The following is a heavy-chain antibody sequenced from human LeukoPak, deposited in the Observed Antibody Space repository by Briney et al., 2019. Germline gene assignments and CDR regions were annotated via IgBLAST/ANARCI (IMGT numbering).Heavy chain of an antibody. D-gene: IGHD2-15*01. CDR2: IKSKTDGGTT. V-gene: IGHV3-15*01. Sequence: PGGSLRLSCAASGFTFSNAWMSWVRQAPGKGLEWVGRIKSKTDGGTTDYAAPVKGRFTISRDDSKNTLYLQMNSLKTEDTAVYYCTTDLMLGYCSGGSCYPPGYWGQGTLVTVSS. CDR3: TTDLMLGYCSGGSCYPPGY. J-gene: IGHJ4*02. CDR1: GFTFSNAW.